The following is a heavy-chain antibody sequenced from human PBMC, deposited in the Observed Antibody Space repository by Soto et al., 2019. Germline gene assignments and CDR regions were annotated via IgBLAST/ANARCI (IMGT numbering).Heavy chain of an antibody. CDR1: GFTVGNNY. Sequence: EVQLVESGGGLIQPGGSLKLSCAASGFTVGNNYMSWVRQAPGKGLEWVSLIYSTGTTKYADSVKGRFTVSRDNAKNTLYLQMNSLRDEDTAVYYCAKDGRGSGSHYNSFGYGGQVTLVTVSS. CDR2: IYSTGTT. CDR3: AKDGRGSGSHYNSFGY. J-gene: IGHJ4*02. V-gene: IGHV3-53*01. D-gene: IGHD3-10*01.